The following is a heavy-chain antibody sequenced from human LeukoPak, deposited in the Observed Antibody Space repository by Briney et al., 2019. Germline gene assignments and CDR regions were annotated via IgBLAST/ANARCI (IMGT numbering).Heavy chain of an antibody. J-gene: IGHJ4*01. CDR2: TFYRSKWYN. V-gene: IGHV6-1*01. Sequence: PSQTLSLTCALSGDSVSSNSVAWHWIRRSPSRGLEWLGRTFYRSKWYNDYAVSMKSRVIINPDTSKNQFSLQLNSVTPEDTAVYYCARLAGTGDFDSWGHGTLVTVSS. CDR1: GDSVSSNSVA. CDR3: ARLAGTGDFDS. D-gene: IGHD3/OR15-3a*01.